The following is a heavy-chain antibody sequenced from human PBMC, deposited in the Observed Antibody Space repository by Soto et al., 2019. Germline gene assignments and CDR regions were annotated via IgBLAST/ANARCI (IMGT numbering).Heavy chain of an antibody. Sequence: EVQLLESGGGLVQPGGSLRLSCVASGFTFTTYAMTWVRQAPGKGLEWVSAISGSGDRTYHADSAKGRFTISRDNSKNTMYLQMSSLRAEDTAEYYCTIGGWIYYWAPRYWGQGTLVIVSS. CDR2: ISGSGDRT. J-gene: IGHJ4*02. D-gene: IGHD1-26*01. CDR3: TIGGWIYYWAPRY. V-gene: IGHV3-23*01. CDR1: GFTFTTYA.